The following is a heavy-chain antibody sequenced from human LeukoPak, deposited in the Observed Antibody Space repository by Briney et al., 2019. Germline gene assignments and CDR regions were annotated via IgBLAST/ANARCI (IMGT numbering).Heavy chain of an antibody. D-gene: IGHD2/OR15-2a*01. Sequence: SETLSLTCTVSGGSINDYYWTWIRQPPGKELEWIGYIFYSGSTNYNPSLRSRLTISVDTSKNQFSLRLRSVTAADTALYYCARLRGNYFPDYWGQGTLVTVSS. V-gene: IGHV4-59*01. CDR1: GGSINDYY. J-gene: IGHJ4*02. CDR2: IFYSGST. CDR3: ARLRGNYFPDY.